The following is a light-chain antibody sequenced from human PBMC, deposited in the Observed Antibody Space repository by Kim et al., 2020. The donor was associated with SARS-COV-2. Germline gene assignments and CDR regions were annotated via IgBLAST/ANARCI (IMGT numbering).Light chain of an antibody. CDR1: QYVTNNY. Sequence: SPGARATLSCRASQYVTNNYLAWYQQKPGQAPRLLIYGASSRATGIPDRISGSGSGTDFTLIIWRLEPEDFAVYYCHQYATAPRTFGQGTKVDIK. CDR3: HQYATAPRT. CDR2: GAS. V-gene: IGKV3-20*01. J-gene: IGKJ1*01.